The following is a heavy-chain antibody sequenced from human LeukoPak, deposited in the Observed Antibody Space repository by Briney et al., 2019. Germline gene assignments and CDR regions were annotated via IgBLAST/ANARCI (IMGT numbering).Heavy chain of an antibody. D-gene: IGHD3-22*01. Sequence: SETLSLTCTVSGASISSSYWSWIRQTPGKRLEWIGYIYYNGNSNSNPPLKSRVAISADASKNQFSLKLSSVTAADTATYYCVRGNYDNRGYSNAFDIWGQGTMVTVSS. CDR3: VRGNYDNRGYSNAFDI. CDR1: GASISSSY. CDR2: IYYNGNS. V-gene: IGHV4-59*01. J-gene: IGHJ3*02.